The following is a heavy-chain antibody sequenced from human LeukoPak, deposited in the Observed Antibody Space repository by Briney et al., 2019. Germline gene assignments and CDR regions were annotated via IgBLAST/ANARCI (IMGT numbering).Heavy chain of an antibody. J-gene: IGHJ4*02. CDR1: GSTFNNFA. V-gene: IGHV3-23*01. Sequence: GDSLRLSCAASGSTFNNFAMNWVRQAPGKGLEWVSAISGDGGRTHYADSVKGRFTISRDISKNTLHLQMNSLRGEDTAVYYCAPYCTGGSCYLIDYWGQGTLVTVSS. D-gene: IGHD2-15*01. CDR2: ISGDGGRT. CDR3: APYCTGGSCYLIDY.